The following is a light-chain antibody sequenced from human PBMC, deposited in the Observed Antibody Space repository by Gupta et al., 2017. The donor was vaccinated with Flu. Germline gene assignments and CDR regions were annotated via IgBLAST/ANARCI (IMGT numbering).Light chain of an antibody. J-gene: IGKJ2*01. Sequence: MAMTLSPLSLPATPGERASPSSRSSKSLLHINGYNSLEWYLQKPGQSPQLLIYLGSNRAYGVPDRFSGSGSGTDFTLKISRVEAEDVGVYYCMQALQTPSYTFGQGTKLEIK. CDR3: MQALQTPSYT. CDR1: KSLLHINGYNS. V-gene: IGKV2-28*01. CDR2: LGS.